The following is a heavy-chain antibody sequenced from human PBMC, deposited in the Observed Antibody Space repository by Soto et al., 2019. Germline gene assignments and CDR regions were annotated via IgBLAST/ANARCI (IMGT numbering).Heavy chain of an antibody. J-gene: IGHJ4*02. CDR3: ARHEKDTAMAFDY. V-gene: IGHV4-59*08. CDR1: GGSISSYY. Sequence: PSETLSLTCTVSGGSISSYYWSWIRQPPGKGLEWIGYIYYSGSTNYNPSLKSRVTISVDTSKNQFSLKLSSVTAADTAVYYCARHEKDTAMAFDYWGQGTLVTVSS. CDR2: IYYSGST. D-gene: IGHD5-18*01.